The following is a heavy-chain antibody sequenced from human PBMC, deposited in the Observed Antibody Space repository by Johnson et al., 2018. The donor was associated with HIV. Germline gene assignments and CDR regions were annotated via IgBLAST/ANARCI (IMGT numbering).Heavy chain of an antibody. D-gene: IGHD6-19*01. CDR3: AKLAIDYSGAWYGLTFDI. CDR2: ISDSGDNT. Sequence: VQLVESGGGLVKPGGSLRLSCAASGFTLRNCAINWGRRAPGKGLEWVSAISDSGDNTYYADSVRGRFTLPRDNSKNTLYLQLNSLRAEDSAVYYCAKLAIDYSGAWYGLTFDIWGQGTMVTVSS. V-gene: IGHV3-23*04. CDR1: GFTLRNCA. J-gene: IGHJ3*02.